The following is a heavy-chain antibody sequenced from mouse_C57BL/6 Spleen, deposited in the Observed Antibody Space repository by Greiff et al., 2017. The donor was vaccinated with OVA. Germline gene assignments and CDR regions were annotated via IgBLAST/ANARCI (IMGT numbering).Heavy chain of an antibody. Sequence: EVMLVESGGDLVKPGGSLKLSCAASGFTFSSYGMSWVRQTPDKRLEWVATISSGGSYTYYPDSVKGRFTISRDNAKNTLYLQMSSLKSEDTAMYYCARGSNYGYAMDYWGQGTSVTVSS. CDR3: ARGSNYGYAMDY. V-gene: IGHV5-6*01. CDR2: ISSGGSYT. CDR1: GFTFSSYG. J-gene: IGHJ4*01. D-gene: IGHD2-5*01.